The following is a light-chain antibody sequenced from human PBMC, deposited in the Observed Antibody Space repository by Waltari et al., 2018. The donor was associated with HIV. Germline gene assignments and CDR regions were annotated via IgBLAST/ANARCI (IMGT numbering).Light chain of an antibody. J-gene: IGLJ2*01. Sequence: QSTLTQPPSASGSPGQSVTISCTGTSSDLGGSYYVSWYQKHPGKAPKLIMTEVTKRPSGVPDRFSGSKSGNTASLTVSGLQADDEALYYCSSFAPTNKFYVLFGGGTTLTVL. CDR2: EVT. CDR3: SSFAPTNKFYVL. CDR1: SSDLGGSYY. V-gene: IGLV2-8*01.